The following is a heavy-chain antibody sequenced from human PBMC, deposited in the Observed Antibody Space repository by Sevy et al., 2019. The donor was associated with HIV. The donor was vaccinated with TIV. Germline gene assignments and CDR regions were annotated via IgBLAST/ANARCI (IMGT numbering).Heavy chain of an antibody. CDR1: GFTFSNHW. Sequence: GGSLRLSCAVSGFTFSNHWMTWVRQAPGKGLEWVANIKKDGTDKFYVDSVMGRFSISRDNAKDLLYLQMNSLRVEDTAVYYCARDRRVEYGGSHYWGQGTLVTVSS. CDR3: ARDRRVEYGGSHY. J-gene: IGHJ4*02. CDR2: IKKDGTDK. V-gene: IGHV3-7*03. D-gene: IGHD3-10*01.